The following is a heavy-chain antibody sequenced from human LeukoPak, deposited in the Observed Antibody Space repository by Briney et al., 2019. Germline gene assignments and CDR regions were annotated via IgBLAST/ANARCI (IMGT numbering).Heavy chain of an antibody. CDR2: TYYRPKWYN. Sequence: SQTLSLTCAISGDSVSSNSAAWNWIRQSPSRGLEWLGRTYYRPKWYNDYAVSVKSRITINPDTSKNQFSLQLNSVTPEDTAVYYCAREGEKDIVVVPAAHLLSYFDYWGQGTLVTVSS. V-gene: IGHV6-1*01. CDR1: GDSVSSNSAA. CDR3: AREGEKDIVVVPAAHLLSYFDY. D-gene: IGHD2-2*01. J-gene: IGHJ4*02.